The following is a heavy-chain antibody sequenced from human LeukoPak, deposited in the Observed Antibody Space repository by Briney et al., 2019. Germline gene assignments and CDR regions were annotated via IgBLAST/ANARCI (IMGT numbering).Heavy chain of an antibody. CDR2: ISSSGSSI. CDR3: AELGITMIGGV. J-gene: IGHJ6*04. V-gene: IGHV3-48*03. D-gene: IGHD3-10*02. Sequence: GGSLRLSCAASGFTFSSYEMNWVRQAPGKGLEWVSYISSSGSSIYYADSVKGRFTISRDKAKNSLYLQMNSLRAEDTAVYYCAELGITMIGGVWGKGTTVTISS. CDR1: GFTFSSYE.